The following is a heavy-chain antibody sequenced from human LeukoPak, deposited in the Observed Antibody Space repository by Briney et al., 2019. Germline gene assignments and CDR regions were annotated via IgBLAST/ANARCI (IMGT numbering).Heavy chain of an antibody. Sequence: PSETLSLTCSVSGGSISGYYWSWIRQPPGKGLEWIGYIYYSGTTIYNPSLKSRLTISLDTSKNQFSLNLSSVTAADTAVYYCAREDDILTGLFDYWGQGTLVTVSS. CDR1: GGSISGYY. J-gene: IGHJ4*02. CDR2: IYYSGTT. CDR3: AREDDILTGLFDY. D-gene: IGHD3-9*01. V-gene: IGHV4-59*12.